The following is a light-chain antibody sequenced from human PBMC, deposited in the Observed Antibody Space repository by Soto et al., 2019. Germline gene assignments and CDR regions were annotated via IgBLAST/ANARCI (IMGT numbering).Light chain of an antibody. CDR2: DAS. CDR3: QQRSNWPQFT. V-gene: IGKV3-11*01. Sequence: EIVLTQSPGTLSLSPGERGTLSCRASQNLGTLYLAWFQQKSGQAPRLLIYDASNRATGIPARFSGSGSGTDFTLTISSLEPEDFAVYYCQQRSNWPQFTFGQGTRLEIK. CDR1: QNLGTLY. J-gene: IGKJ5*01.